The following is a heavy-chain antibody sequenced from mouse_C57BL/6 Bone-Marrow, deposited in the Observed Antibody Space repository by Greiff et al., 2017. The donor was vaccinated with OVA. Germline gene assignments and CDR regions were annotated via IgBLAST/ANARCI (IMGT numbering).Heavy chain of an antibody. J-gene: IGHJ2*01. CDR1: GYSITSGYY. Sequence: EVQLQQSGPGLVKPSQSLSLTCSVTGYSITSGYYWNWIRQFPGNKLEWMGYISYDGSNNYNPSLKNRISLTRDPSKNQFFLKLNSVTTEDTATYYCARVGVTTVGGFDYWGQGTTLKVSS. CDR3: ARVGVTTVGGFDY. CDR2: ISYDGSN. V-gene: IGHV3-6*01. D-gene: IGHD1-1*01.